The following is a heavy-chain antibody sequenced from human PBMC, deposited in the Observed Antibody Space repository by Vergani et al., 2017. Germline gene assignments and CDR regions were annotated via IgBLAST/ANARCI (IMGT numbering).Heavy chain of an antibody. Sequence: QVQLQQWGAGLLKPSETLSLTCTVSGGSISSYYWSWIRQPPGKGLEWIGYIYYSGSTNYNPSLKSRVTISVETSKNQFSLKLSSVTAADTAVYYCAMTIWGGYSGFSGRGDAFDIWGQGTMVTVSS. V-gene: IGHV4-59*01. CDR2: IYYSGST. CDR3: AMTIWGGYSGFSGRGDAFDI. J-gene: IGHJ3*02. CDR1: GGSISSYY. D-gene: IGHD5-12*01.